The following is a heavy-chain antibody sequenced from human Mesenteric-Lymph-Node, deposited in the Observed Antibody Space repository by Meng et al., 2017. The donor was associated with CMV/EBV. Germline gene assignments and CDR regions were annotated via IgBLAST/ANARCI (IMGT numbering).Heavy chain of an antibody. CDR2: IRSRNNDYAT. Sequence: GGSLRLSCAASGFTFSGSAMHWVRRASGRGLEWLGHIRSRNNDYATAYAASVKGRFTISRDDSSYTAYLQMNSLRAEDTAVYYCARDWRWSDYWGQGTLVTVSS. CDR3: ARDWRWSDY. J-gene: IGHJ4*02. V-gene: IGHV3-73*01. D-gene: IGHD2-8*02. CDR1: GFTFSGSA.